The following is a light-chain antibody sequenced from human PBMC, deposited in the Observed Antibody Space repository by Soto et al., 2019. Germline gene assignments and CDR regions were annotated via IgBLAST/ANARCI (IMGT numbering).Light chain of an antibody. V-gene: IGLV2-14*01. Sequence: QSALTQPASVSGSPGQSITISCTGTSSDVGDYNYVSWYLQHPGKAPKLMIYDVSNRPSGISNRFSGSKSGNTASLTISGLQAEDEADYYCSSYTSSSTLFGTGTKVTVL. CDR3: SSYTSSSTL. J-gene: IGLJ1*01. CDR1: SSDVGDYNY. CDR2: DVS.